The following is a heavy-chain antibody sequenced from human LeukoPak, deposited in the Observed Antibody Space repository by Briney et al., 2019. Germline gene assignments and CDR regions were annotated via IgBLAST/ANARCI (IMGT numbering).Heavy chain of an antibody. CDR2: ISSSSSYI. CDR3: ARDFVAGPRGGY. J-gene: IGHJ4*02. CDR1: GFTFINYN. Sequence: PGGSLRLSCTASGFTFINYNINWVRQAPGKGLEWVSSISSSSSYIYYADSVKGRFTISRDNAKNLLYLQMNSLRAEDTAVYYCARDFVAGPRGGYWGQGTLVTVSS. D-gene: IGHD6-19*01. V-gene: IGHV3-21*01.